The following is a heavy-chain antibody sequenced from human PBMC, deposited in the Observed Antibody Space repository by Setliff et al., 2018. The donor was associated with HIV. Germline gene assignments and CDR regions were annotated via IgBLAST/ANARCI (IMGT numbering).Heavy chain of an antibody. D-gene: IGHD3-10*01. J-gene: IGHJ5*02. CDR3: AVQVSKSYTFGGFDP. Sequence: KPPETLSLTCTVSGGSISSSSYYWGWIRQPPGKGLEWIGSIYYSGSTYYNPSLKSRVTISVDTSKNQFSLKLSSVTAADTAVYYCAVQVSKSYTFGGFDPWGQGTPVTVSS. CDR1: GGSISSSSYY. V-gene: IGHV4-39*01. CDR2: IYYSGST.